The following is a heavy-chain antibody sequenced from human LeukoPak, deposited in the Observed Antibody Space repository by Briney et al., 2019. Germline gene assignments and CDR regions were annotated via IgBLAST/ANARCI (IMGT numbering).Heavy chain of an antibody. Sequence: SETLSLTCAVHGGSFRGSYWTRIRQPPGKGQEWIEAINHSGSINYKPSLKSRVTIAVDTSNKYSSVNLSSVTAADTAVSYCTSEGTIRLWPWGQGTLVTVSS. V-gene: IGHV4-34*01. CDR3: TSEGTIRLWP. CDR2: INHSGSI. D-gene: IGHD1-1*01. CDR1: GGSFRGSY. J-gene: IGHJ5*02.